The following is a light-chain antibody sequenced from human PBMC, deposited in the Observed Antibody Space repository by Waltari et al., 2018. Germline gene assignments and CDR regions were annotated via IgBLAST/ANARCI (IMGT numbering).Light chain of an antibody. Sequence: DIQMTHSPSSLSASVGARVPTTCQSSKDISSYLNLYQQRPGKAPKLLIYDVSNLESGVPSRFSGGVTGTDFSFTISSLQSEDIATYYCQQYEDVPYTFGQGTKLMIK. CDR2: DVS. V-gene: IGKV1-33*01. J-gene: IGKJ2*01. CDR1: KDISSY. CDR3: QQYEDVPYT.